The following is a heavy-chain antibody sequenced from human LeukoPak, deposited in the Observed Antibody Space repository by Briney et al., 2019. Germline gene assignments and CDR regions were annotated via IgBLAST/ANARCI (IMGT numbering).Heavy chain of an antibody. CDR3: AKRGVVIRVFLVGFHKEAYYFDS. CDR1: GFPFSSYN. D-gene: IGHD3-10*01. CDR2: ITSSGTYI. J-gene: IGHJ4*02. Sequence: GGSLRLSCAASGFPFSSYNMNWVRQAPGKGLEWVSSITSSGTYIFYADSVTGRFTISRDNAKNSLYLQMNSLRAEDTAVYFCAKRGVVIRVFLVGFHKEAYYFDSWGQGALVTVSS. V-gene: IGHV3-21*04.